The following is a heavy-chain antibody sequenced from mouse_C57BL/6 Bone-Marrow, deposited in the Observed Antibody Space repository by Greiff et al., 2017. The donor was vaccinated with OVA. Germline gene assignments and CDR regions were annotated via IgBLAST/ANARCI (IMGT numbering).Heavy chain of an antibody. V-gene: IGHV1-26*01. CDR3: ARDGYDVYAMDY. CDR1: GYTFTDYY. J-gene: IGHJ4*01. Sequence: VQLQQSGPELVKPGASVKISCKASGYTFTDYYMNWVKQSHGKSLEWIGDINPNNGGTSYNQKFKGKATLTVDKSSSTAYMELRSLTSEDSAVYYCARDGYDVYAMDYWSQGTSVTVSS. D-gene: IGHD2-2*01. CDR2: INPNNGGT.